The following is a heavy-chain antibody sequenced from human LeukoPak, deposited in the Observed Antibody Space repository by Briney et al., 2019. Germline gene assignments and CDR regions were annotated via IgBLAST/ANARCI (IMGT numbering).Heavy chain of an antibody. CDR2: ITSKAYGGTT. J-gene: IGHJ4*02. V-gene: IGHV3-49*04. D-gene: IGHD2-21*01. CDR1: GFTFGDYA. Sequence: GGSLRLSCTASGFTFGDYAMTCVRQAPGKGLEWVGFITSKAYGGTTQYAASVKGRFTISRDDSKSLAYLQMNGLKIEDTAVYFCTRGGGFCGGDCYDNWGQGTLVTVSS. CDR3: TRGGGFCGGDCYDN.